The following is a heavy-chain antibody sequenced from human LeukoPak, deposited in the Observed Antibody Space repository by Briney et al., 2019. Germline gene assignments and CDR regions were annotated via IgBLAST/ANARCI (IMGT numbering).Heavy chain of an antibody. D-gene: IGHD3-3*01. Sequence: PGGSLRLSCAASGFIFSSYGMNWVRQAPGKGLEWLSLVSGSSSTIYYADSVKGRFTISRDNAKNSLYLQMNSLRDEDTAVYYCAKSATYRFDYWGQGTLVTVSS. J-gene: IGHJ4*02. V-gene: IGHV3-48*02. CDR1: GFIFSSYG. CDR2: VSGSSSTI. CDR3: AKSATYRFDY.